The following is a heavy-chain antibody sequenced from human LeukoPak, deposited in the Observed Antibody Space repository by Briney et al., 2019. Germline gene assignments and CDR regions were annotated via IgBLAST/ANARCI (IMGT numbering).Heavy chain of an antibody. V-gene: IGHV1-46*01. CDR2: INPTGGST. CDR3: ARVARSAAHVVSTSRRYHFDY. D-gene: IGHD5/OR15-5a*01. J-gene: IGHJ4*02. Sequence: ASVKVSCKASGYTFTSYYMHWVRQAPGQGLEWMGIINPTGGSTSYAQKFQGRVSMTRDTSTSTVYMELSSLRSEDTAAYYCARVARSAAHVVSTSRRYHFDYWGQGTLVTVSS. CDR1: GYTFTSYY.